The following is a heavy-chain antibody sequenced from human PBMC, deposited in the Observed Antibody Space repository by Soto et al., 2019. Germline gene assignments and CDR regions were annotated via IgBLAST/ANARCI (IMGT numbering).Heavy chain of an antibody. D-gene: IGHD2-2*01. CDR1: GGSISSSSYY. Sequence: PSETLSLICTVSGGSISSSSYYWGWIRQPPGKGLEWIGSIYYSGSTYYNPSLKSRVTISVDTSKNQFSLKLSSVTAADTAVYYCARHWIVVVPAASYWFDPWGKGTLVTVSS. CDR3: ARHWIVVVPAASYWFDP. CDR2: IYYSGST. V-gene: IGHV4-39*01. J-gene: IGHJ5*02.